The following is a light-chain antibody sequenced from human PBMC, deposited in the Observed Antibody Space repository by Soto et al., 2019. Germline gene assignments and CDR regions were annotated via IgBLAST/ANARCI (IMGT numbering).Light chain of an antibody. CDR3: QQYGSSGT. V-gene: IGKV3-20*01. CDR2: GAS. J-gene: IGKJ1*01. Sequence: EILLTQSPCSLSPSPVEIATLSCRASQSVSNNYLAWYQQKPGQAPRLLIYGASNRATGIPDRFSGSGSGTDFTLTISRLEPEDFAVYYCQQYGSSGTFGQGTKVDIK. CDR1: QSVSNNY.